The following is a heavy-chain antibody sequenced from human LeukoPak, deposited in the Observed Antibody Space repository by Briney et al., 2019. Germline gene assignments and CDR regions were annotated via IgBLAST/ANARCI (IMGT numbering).Heavy chain of an antibody. CDR3: AREPVVVPVAFKVDGMDV. CDR1: GYTFTSHY. V-gene: IGHV1-46*01. CDR2: INPSGGST. D-gene: IGHD2-2*01. J-gene: IGHJ6*02. Sequence: ASVKVSCKATGYTFTSHYMHWVRQAPGQGLEWMGIINPSGGSTSYAQKFQGRVTMTRDTSTSTVYMELSSLRSEDTAVYYCAREPVVVPVAFKVDGMDVWGQGTTVTVSS.